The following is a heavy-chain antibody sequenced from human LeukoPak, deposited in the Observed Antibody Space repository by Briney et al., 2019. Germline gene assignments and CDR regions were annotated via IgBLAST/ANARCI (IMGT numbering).Heavy chain of an antibody. V-gene: IGHV3-23*01. CDR2: ISGSGGST. J-gene: IGHJ4*02. D-gene: IGHD4-17*01. CDR1: GFTFSSYA. CDR3: AKPARDYGDYPEHYFDH. Sequence: GGSLRLSCAASGFTFSSYAMSWVRQAPGKGLEWVSAISGSGGSTYYADSVKGRFTISRDNSKNTLYLQMNSLRAEDTAVYYCAKPARDYGDYPEHYFDHWGQGTLVTVSS.